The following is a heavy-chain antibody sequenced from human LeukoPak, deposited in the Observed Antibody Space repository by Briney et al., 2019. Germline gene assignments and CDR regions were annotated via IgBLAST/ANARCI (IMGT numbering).Heavy chain of an antibody. Sequence: SETLSLTCAVYGGSFSGYYWSWIRQPPGKGLEWIGEINQSEATGYNPSFKSRVTISEDTSKNQLSLKLSSVTAADTAVYCCAREAQYCSGGSCYGGYFQHWAQGTLVTVSS. CDR2: INQSEAT. V-gene: IGHV4-34*01. J-gene: IGHJ1*01. D-gene: IGHD2-15*01. CDR3: AREAQYCSGGSCYGGYFQH. CDR1: GGSFSGYY.